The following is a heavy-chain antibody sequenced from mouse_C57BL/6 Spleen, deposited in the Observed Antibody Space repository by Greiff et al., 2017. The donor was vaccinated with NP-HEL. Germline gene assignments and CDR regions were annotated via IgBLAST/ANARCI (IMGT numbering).Heavy chain of an antibody. D-gene: IGHD2-4*01. V-gene: IGHV5-4*01. CDR3: ARDDYDLFDY. CDR1: GFTFSSYA. J-gene: IGHJ2*01. CDR2: ISDGGSYT. Sequence: EVQLVESGGGLVKPGGSLKLSCAASGFTFSSYAMSWVRQTPEKRLEWVATISDGGSYTYYPDNVKGRFTISRDNAKNNLYLQMSHLKSEDTAMYYCARDDYDLFDYWGQGTTLTVSS.